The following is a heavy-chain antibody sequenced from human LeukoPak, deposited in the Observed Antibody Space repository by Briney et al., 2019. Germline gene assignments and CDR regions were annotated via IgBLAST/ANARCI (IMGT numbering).Heavy chain of an antibody. V-gene: IGHV1-2*02. CDR3: ASGAVYTGLVPAPLDY. J-gene: IGHJ4*02. CDR2: INPNSGGT. Sequence: ASVKVSCKASGYTFSGYYLHWVRQAPGQGLEWMGWINPNSGGTNYAQKFQGRVTMTRDTSISTAYMELSRLRSDATAVYYCASGAVYTGLVPAPLDYWGQGPLVTVSS. CDR1: GYTFSGYY. D-gene: IGHD5-18*01.